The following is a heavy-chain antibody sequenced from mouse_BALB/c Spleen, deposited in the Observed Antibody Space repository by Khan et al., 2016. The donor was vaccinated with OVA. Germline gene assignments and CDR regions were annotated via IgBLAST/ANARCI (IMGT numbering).Heavy chain of an antibody. Sequence: EVELVESGGGLVEPGGSLKLSCAASGFTFSTYAMPWVRQTPEKRLEWVATISSDGDYTYFPDNLTGRFTISRDNATNTLCLQMTSLTSEDTAMYYCAKSPYGNFAYWGQGTLVTVSA. CDR3: AKSPYGNFAY. CDR1: GFTFSTYA. CDR2: ISSDGDYT. J-gene: IGHJ3*01. D-gene: IGHD2-1*01. V-gene: IGHV5-9-3*01.